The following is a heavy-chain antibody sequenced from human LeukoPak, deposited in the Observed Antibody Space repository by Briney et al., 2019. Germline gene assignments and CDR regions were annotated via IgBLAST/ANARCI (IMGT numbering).Heavy chain of an antibody. CDR3: ARIRGYYCDY. CDR2: ISGSGDTK. CDR1: GFTFRSYE. J-gene: IGHJ4*02. V-gene: IGHV3-48*03. Sequence: GGSLRLPCAASGFTFRSYEMNWVRQAPGKGLEWISYISGSGDTKYYADSVKGRFTISRDNAKNSLYLQMNSLRGEDAAVYYCARIRGYYCDYWGQGTPVTVSS.